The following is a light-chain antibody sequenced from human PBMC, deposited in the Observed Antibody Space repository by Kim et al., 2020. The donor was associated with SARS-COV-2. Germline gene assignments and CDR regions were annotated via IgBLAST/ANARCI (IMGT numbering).Light chain of an antibody. J-gene: IGLJ2*01. CDR2: QDS. V-gene: IGLV3-1*01. CDR3: QAWDSSTVV. CDR1: KLGDKY. Sequence: SLSPGQTASITCSGDKLGDKYACWYQQKPGQSPVLVIYQDSTRPSGIPERFSGSNSGNTATLTISGTQAMDEADYYCQAWDSSTVVFGGGTQLTVL.